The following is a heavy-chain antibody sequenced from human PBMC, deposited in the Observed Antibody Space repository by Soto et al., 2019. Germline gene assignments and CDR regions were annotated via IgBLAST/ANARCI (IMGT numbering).Heavy chain of an antibody. D-gene: IGHD6-13*01. CDR1: VFPFSSYC. Sequence: GGCLNLSFSASVFPFSSYCMHWVRQAPGKGLEWVALIWYDGSSKYYADSVKGRFTISRDNSKNTLYLQMNSLRAEDTAVYYCARDLGPAAGPDSWGQGTLVNVSS. CDR2: IWYDGSSK. CDR3: ARDLGPAAGPDS. J-gene: IGHJ4*02. V-gene: IGHV3-33*01.